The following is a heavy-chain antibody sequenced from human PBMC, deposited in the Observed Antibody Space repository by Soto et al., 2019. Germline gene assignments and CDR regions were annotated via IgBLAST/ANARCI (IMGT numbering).Heavy chain of an antibody. CDR3: ARATKSFTNYYGSGSYPPQYYFDY. J-gene: IGHJ4*02. D-gene: IGHD3-10*01. CDR2: INAGNGNT. Sequence: GASVKVSCKASGYTFTSYAMHWVRQAPGQRLEWMGWINAGNGNTKYSQKFQGRVTITRDTSASTAYMELSSLRSEDTAVYYCARATKSFTNYYGSGSYPPQYYFDYWGQGTLVTVSS. CDR1: GYTFTSYA. V-gene: IGHV1-3*01.